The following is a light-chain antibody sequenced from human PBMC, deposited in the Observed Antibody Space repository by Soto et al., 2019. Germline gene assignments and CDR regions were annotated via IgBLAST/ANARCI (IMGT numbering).Light chain of an antibody. CDR1: QSVRSH. CDR2: GAS. V-gene: IGKV3-15*01. Sequence: EIVMTQSPATLSVSPGERATLSCRASQSVRSHLAWYQQKPGQAPRLLIYGASTRATGISARFSGSGSGTEFTLTISSLQSEDFAVYYCQQYNNWPPGSFGQGTKLEIK. CDR3: QQYNNWPPGS. J-gene: IGKJ2*03.